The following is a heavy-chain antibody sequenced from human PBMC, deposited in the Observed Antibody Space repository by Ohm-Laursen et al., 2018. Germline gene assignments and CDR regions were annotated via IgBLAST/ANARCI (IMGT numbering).Heavy chain of an antibody. CDR3: ASHSTGYGSFDGY. CDR1: GGSISTYY. Sequence: SETLSLTCTVSGGSISTYYWSWIRQPPGKGLEWIGNIHYTGSTNYNPSLESRVIISKDTSKKQFSLKLSSVTAADTAFYYCASHSTGYGSFDGYWGQGTLVTVSS. V-gene: IGHV4-59*08. D-gene: IGHD3-9*01. J-gene: IGHJ4*02. CDR2: IHYTGST.